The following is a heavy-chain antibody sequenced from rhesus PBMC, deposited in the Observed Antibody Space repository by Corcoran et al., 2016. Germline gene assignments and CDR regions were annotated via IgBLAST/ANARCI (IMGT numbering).Heavy chain of an antibody. J-gene: IGHJ5-1*01. Sequence: QVQLQESGPGLVKPSETLSLTCAVSGYSISSGYGWSWIRQPPGKGLEWIGNISYSGSSYYPPSFKSRVTISIDTSKNQFSLKLSSVTAADTAVYYCARIKVNRFDVWGPGVLVTVSS. CDR3: ARIKVNRFDV. CDR1: GYSISSGYG. CDR2: ISYSGSS. V-gene: IGHV4-127*01.